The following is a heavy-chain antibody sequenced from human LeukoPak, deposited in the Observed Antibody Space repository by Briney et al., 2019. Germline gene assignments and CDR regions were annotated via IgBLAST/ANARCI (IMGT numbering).Heavy chain of an antibody. CDR1: GYSISSGYY. Sequence: SEXLSLTCAVSGYSISSGYYWGWIRQPPGKGLEWIGSIYHSGSTYYNPSLKSRVTISVDTSKNQFSLKLSSVTAADTAVYYCAGTFGVVIVPDYWGQGTLVTVSS. CDR3: AGTFGVVIVPDY. J-gene: IGHJ4*02. D-gene: IGHD3-3*01. V-gene: IGHV4-38-2*01. CDR2: IYHSGST.